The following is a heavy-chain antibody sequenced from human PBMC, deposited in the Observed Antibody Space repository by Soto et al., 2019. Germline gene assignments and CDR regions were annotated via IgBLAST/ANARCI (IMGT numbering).Heavy chain of an antibody. CDR3: AGDQAGSCTDY. CDR1: GFTFSSYG. Sequence: ESGGGVVQPGRSLRLSCAASGFTFSSYGMHWVRQAPGKGLGWVAVIWYDGSNKYYADSVKGRFTISRDNSTNTLYLQMNSLRAEETAVYYCAGDQAGSCTDYWGQGTLVTVSS. CDR2: IWYDGSNK. D-gene: IGHD2-15*01. V-gene: IGHV3-33*01. J-gene: IGHJ4*02.